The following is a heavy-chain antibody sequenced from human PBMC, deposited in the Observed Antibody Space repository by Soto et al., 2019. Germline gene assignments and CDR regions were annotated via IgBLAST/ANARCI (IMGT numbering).Heavy chain of an antibody. J-gene: IGHJ6*04. CDR3: ARESSYGMDG. CDR1: GYTFTSYD. Sequence: ASVKVSCKASGYTFTSYDINWVRQATGQGLEWMGWMNPNSGNTVYAQKFQGRVTMTRNTSVSTAYMELSSLRSEDTAVYYCARESSYGMDGCGKGNKVTVDS. CDR2: MNPNSGNT. V-gene: IGHV1-8*01.